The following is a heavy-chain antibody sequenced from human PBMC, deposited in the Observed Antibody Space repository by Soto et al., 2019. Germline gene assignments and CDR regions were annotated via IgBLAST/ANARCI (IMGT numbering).Heavy chain of an antibody. J-gene: IGHJ5*02. CDR2: SDPSDSYT. D-gene: IGHD1-20*01. CDR3: WRHHDNWNPMAALESKWFDP. V-gene: IGHV5-10-1*01. Sequence: GESLKISCKGSGYSFTSYWISWVRQMPVKGLEWMGRSDPSDSYTNYSPSFQGHVTISADKSISTAYLQWSSLKASDTAMYYCWRHHDNWNPMAALESKWFDPWGQGTLVAVSS. CDR1: GYSFTSYW.